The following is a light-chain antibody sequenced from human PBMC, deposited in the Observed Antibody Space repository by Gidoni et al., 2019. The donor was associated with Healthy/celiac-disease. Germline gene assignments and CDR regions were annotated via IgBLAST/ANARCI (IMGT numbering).Light chain of an antibody. V-gene: IGLV2-14*03. CDR3: SSYTSSSTLV. CDR2: DVS. CDR1: SSDVGCDNY. Sequence: QSDLTQHASVSGSAGQSISLACTGTSSDVGCDNYASWYQQHPGKAPNLMIYDVSNRPSGVSNHFSGSKSGNTASLPISVLQAEDDADYYCSSYTSSSTLVFGGGTNLTVL. J-gene: IGLJ2*01.